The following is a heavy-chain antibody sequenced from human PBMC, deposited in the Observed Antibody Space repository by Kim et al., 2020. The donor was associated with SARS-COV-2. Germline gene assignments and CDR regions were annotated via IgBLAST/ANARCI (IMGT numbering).Heavy chain of an antibody. Sequence: GGSLRLSCAASGFTFSTSNMNGVRRAPGKGLEWVSYISPSSGTIYYADPVKGRFTVSRANAKNSLYLQMNSLRAEDTAVYHCATGGVGYWGQGTLVTVSS. CDR2: ISPSSGTI. CDR1: GFTFSTSN. D-gene: IGHD1-26*01. V-gene: IGHV3-48*01. CDR3: ATGGVGY. J-gene: IGHJ4*02.